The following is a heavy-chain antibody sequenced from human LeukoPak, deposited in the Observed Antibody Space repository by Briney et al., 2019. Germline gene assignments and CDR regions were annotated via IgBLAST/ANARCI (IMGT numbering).Heavy chain of an antibody. D-gene: IGHD3-22*01. J-gene: IGHJ4*02. CDR1: GGSISSGSYY. Sequence: SETLSLTCTVSGGSISSGSYYWSWIRQPAGKGLEWIGRIYTSGSTNYNPSLKSRVTISVDTSKNQFSLKLSSVTAADTAVYYCARETPRGYYDSSGFLPKANYFDYWGQGTLVTVSS. CDR2: IYTSGST. CDR3: ARETPRGYYDSSGFLPKANYFDY. V-gene: IGHV4-61*02.